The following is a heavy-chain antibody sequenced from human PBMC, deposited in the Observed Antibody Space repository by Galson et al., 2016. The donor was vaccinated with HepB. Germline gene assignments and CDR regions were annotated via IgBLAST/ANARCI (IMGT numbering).Heavy chain of an antibody. CDR3: ARDKDDFWNGLDAFAI. CDR1: GFSLRTYS. Sequence: SLRLSCAASGFSLRTYSMNWVRQAPGKGLEWVSYISSSSSTIYYADSVKGRFTFSRDNAKNSLFLQMNSLRDEDTAVYYCARDKDDFWNGLDAFAIWGQGTLVTVSS. CDR2: ISSSSSTI. J-gene: IGHJ3*02. V-gene: IGHV3-48*02. D-gene: IGHD3-3*01.